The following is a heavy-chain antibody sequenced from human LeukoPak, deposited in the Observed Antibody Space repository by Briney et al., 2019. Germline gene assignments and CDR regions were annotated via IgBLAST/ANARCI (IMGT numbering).Heavy chain of an antibody. Sequence: ASVKVSCKAFTYSFTTYGFSWVRQAPGQGLEWMGWISAYNGNTNYAQKLQGRVTMTTDTSTSTAYMELRSLRSDDTAVYYCARMHDYGDPIDYWGQGTLVTVSS. CDR2: ISAYNGNT. CDR1: TYSFTTYG. J-gene: IGHJ4*02. V-gene: IGHV1-18*01. D-gene: IGHD4-17*01. CDR3: ARMHDYGDPIDY.